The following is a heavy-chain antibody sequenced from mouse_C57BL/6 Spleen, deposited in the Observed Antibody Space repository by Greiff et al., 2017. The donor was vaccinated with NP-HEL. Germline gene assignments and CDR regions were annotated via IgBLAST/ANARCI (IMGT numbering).Heavy chain of an antibody. CDR2: ISSGGDYI. D-gene: IGHD2-4*01. Sequence: EVQRVESGEGLVKPGGSLKLSCAASGFTFSSYAMSWVRQTPEKRLEWVAYISSGGDYIYYADTVKGRFTISRDNARNTLYLQMSSLKSEDTAMYYCTRDNDDYDGAWFAYWGQGTLVTVSA. J-gene: IGHJ3*01. CDR3: TRDNDDYDGAWFAY. V-gene: IGHV5-9-1*02. CDR1: GFTFSSYA.